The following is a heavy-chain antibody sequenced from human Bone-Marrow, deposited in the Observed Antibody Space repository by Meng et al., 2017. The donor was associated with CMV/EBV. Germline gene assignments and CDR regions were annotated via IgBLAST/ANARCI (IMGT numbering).Heavy chain of an antibody. CDR2: INHSGST. CDR3: ARGRIAARPSKYYYYYYGMDV. Sequence: SETLSLTCAVYGGSFRGYYWSWIRQPPGKGLEWIGEINHSGSTNYNPSLKSRVTISVDTSKNQFSLKLSSVTAADTAVYYCARGRIAARPSKYYYYYYGMDVWGQGTTVTVSS. CDR1: GGSFRGYY. V-gene: IGHV4-34*01. J-gene: IGHJ6*02. D-gene: IGHD6-6*01.